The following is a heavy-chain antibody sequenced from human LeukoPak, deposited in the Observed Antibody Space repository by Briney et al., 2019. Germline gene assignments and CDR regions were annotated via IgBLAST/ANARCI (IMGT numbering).Heavy chain of an antibody. CDR3: ARVDTATPYCYYYYMDV. CDR2: ISSSSSTV. J-gene: IGHJ6*03. D-gene: IGHD5-18*01. CDR1: GFTFSSYS. Sequence: GGSLRLSCAASGFTFSSYSMNWVRQAPGKGLEWVSYISSSSSTVYYADSVKGRFTISRDNAKNSLYLQMNSLRAEDTAVYYCARVDTATPYCYYYYMDVWGKGTTVTVSS. V-gene: IGHV3-48*04.